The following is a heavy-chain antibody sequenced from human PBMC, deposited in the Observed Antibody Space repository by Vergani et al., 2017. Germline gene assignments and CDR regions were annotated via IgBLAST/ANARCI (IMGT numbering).Heavy chain of an antibody. J-gene: IGHJ4*02. CDR2: IYHSGST. V-gene: IGHV4-38-2*01. Sequence: QVQLQESGPGLVKPSETLSLTCAVSGYSISSGYYWGWIRQPPGKGLEWIGSIYHSGSTYYNPSLKSRVTISVDTSKNQFSLKLSSVTAADTAVYYCARRSYDSSGYYYCYWGQGTLVTVSS. CDR1: GYSISSGYY. CDR3: ARRSYDSSGYYYCY. D-gene: IGHD3-22*01.